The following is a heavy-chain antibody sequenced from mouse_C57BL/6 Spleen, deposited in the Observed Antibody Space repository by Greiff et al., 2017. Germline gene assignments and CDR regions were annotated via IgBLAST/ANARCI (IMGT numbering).Heavy chain of an antibody. J-gene: IGHJ1*03. CDR1: GFTFSNYW. Sequence: EVQLVESGGGLVQPGGSMKLSCVASGFTFSNYWMNWVRQSPEKGLEWVAQIRLKSDNYATHYAESVKGRFTISRDDSKSSVYLQMNNLRAEDTGSYYCTLATEGYFDVWGTGTTVTVSS. CDR2: IRLKSDNYAT. V-gene: IGHV6-3*01. D-gene: IGHD6-1*01. CDR3: TLATEGYFDV.